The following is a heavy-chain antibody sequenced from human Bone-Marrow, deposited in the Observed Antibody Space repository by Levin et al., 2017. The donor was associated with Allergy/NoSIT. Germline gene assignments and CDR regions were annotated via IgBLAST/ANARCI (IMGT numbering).Heavy chain of an antibody. J-gene: IGHJ3*02. D-gene: IGHD3-16*01. V-gene: IGHV1-69*13. CDR1: GGTVGSAA. CDR3: ARWDGYDKVWGTGGYDI. Sequence: ASVKVSCKASGGTVGSAAIRWVRQAPGQGLEWMGGIIFMFGTTDYAQNFEDRVTFSADDFTKTAYMEIRSLRSEDTAVYYCARWDGYDKVWGTGGYDIWGQGTMVSVSS. CDR2: IIFMFGTT.